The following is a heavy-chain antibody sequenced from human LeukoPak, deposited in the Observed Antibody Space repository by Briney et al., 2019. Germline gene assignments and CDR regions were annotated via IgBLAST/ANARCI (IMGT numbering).Heavy chain of an antibody. CDR3: TREEAVDGYYYYYYMDV. D-gene: IGHD5-24*01. Sequence: GGSLRLSCAASGFTFSGSAMHWVRQASGKGLEWVGRIRSKANSYATAYAASVKGRFTISRDDSKNTAYLQMNSLKTEDTAVYYCTREEAVDGYYYYYYMDVWGKGTTVTVSS. J-gene: IGHJ6*03. CDR2: IRSKANSYAT. CDR1: GFTFSGSA. V-gene: IGHV3-73*01.